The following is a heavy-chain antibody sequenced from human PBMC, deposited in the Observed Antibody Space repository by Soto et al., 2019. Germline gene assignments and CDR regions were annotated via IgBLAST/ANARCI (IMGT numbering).Heavy chain of an antibody. V-gene: IGHV1-69*13. CDR2: IIPIFGTA. D-gene: IGHD1-26*01. Sequence: GASVKVSCKASGGTFSSYAISWVRQAPGQGLEWMGGIIPIFGTANYAQKFQGRVTITADESTSTAYMELSSLRSEDTAVYYCARGVSGSYFNSWFDPWGQGTLVTVSS. CDR3: ARGVSGSYFNSWFDP. J-gene: IGHJ5*02. CDR1: GGTFSSYA.